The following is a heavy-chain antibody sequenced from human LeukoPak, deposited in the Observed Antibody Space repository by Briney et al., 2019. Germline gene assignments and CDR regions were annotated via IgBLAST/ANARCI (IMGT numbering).Heavy chain of an antibody. J-gene: IGHJ4*02. V-gene: IGHV4-4*07. Sequence: NTSETLSLTCTVSGGSISNYCWSCIRQPAGKGLEWIGRICNSGSTNYNPSLKSRVTMSVDTSKNQFSLKLTSVTAADTAVYYCARDVRGVIIWGQGTLVTVSS. CDR3: ARDVRGVII. D-gene: IGHD3-10*02. CDR1: GGSISNYC. CDR2: ICNSGST.